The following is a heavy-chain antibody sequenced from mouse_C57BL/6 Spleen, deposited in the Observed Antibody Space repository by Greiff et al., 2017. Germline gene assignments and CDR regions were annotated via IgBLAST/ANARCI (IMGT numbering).Heavy chain of an antibody. V-gene: IGHV1-55*01. CDR2: IYPGSGST. J-gene: IGHJ4*01. CDR1: GYTFTSYW. CDR3: ARRRDYAMDY. Sequence: VQLQQPGAELVKPGASVTMSCKASGYTFTSYWITWVKQRPGQGLEWIGDIYPGSGSTNYNEKFKSKATLTVDTSSSTAYMQRSSLTSEDSAVYDCARRRDYAMDYWGQGTSVTVSS.